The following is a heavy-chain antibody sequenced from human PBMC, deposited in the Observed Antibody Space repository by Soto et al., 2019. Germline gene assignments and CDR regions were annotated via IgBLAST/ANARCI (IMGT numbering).Heavy chain of an antibody. CDR3: ASDRGVAG. J-gene: IGHJ2*01. CDR2: VDVGGGST. Sequence: EVQLLESGGGLVQPGGSLRLSCAASGFTFSTHAMIWVRQAPGKGLNWVSTVDVGGGSTYYTDSVKGRFTVSRDNSKKTVYRQVDTLGADDAAFSFSASDRGVAGWGHG. V-gene: IGHV3-23*01. CDR1: GFTFSTHA.